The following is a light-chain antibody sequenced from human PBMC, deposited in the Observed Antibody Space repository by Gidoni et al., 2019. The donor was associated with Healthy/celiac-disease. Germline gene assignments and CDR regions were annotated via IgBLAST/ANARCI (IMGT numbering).Light chain of an antibody. CDR1: NIGSKS. CDR3: QVWDSSSDHYV. V-gene: IGLV3-21*03. Sequence: SYVLPQPPSVSVAPGKTARITCGGNNIGSKSVQLYQQKPGQAPVLVVYDDSERPSGIPERFSGSNSGNTATRTISRVEAGDEADYYCQVWDSSSDHYVLGTGTKVTVL. CDR2: DDS. J-gene: IGLJ1*01.